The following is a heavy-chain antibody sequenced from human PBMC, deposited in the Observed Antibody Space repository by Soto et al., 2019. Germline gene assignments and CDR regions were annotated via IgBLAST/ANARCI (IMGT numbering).Heavy chain of an antibody. V-gene: IGHV4-34*01. D-gene: IGHD3-16*01. J-gene: IGHJ3*02. CDR3: ARGPLGYDYVRQTWREVGDSFDI. CDR2: LIHGGST. Sequence: SETLSLTCAIYGASLGGFHWTWLRQAPGKGLEWIGELIHGGSTNYNPSLKGRVSFSLDTSKNQFSLHLMSVTAADTAVYYCARGPLGYDYVRQTWREVGDSFDIWGRGTLVTVS. CDR1: GASLGGFH.